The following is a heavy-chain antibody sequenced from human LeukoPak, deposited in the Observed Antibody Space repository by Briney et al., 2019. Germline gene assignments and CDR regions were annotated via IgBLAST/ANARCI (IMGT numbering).Heavy chain of an antibody. CDR2: IYHGSA. J-gene: IGHJ2*01. CDR3: ARSVVTLYWYFDL. CDR1: DDSVSSSRYY. V-gene: IGHV4-61*01. D-gene: IGHD4-23*01. Sequence: SETLSLTCTVSDDSVSSSRYYWTWIRQPPGKGLEWIGYIYHGSATYNPSLESRVTLSMDTSKNQYSLKMTSVTAADTAVYYCARSVVTLYWYFDLWGRGTLVTVSS.